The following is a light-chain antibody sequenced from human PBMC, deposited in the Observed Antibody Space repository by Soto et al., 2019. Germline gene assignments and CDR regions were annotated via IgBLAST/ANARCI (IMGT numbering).Light chain of an antibody. CDR3: VSYTTTSTLVV. CDR2: DVS. CDR1: SSDVGGYTY. Sequence: QSALTQPASMSGSPGQSITISCTGISSDVGGYTYVSWYQQHPGKAPKLMISDVSNRPSGVSNRFSASKSGNTASLTISGLQAEDEADYYCVSYTTTSTLVVFVGGTKLTVL. J-gene: IGLJ3*02. V-gene: IGLV2-14*01.